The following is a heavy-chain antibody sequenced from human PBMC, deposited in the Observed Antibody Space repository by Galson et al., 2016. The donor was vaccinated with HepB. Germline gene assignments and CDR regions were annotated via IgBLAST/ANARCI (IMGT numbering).Heavy chain of an antibody. CDR3: AREHDGSSWFLDY. CDR1: GFSFSDYS. V-gene: IGHV3-21*06. J-gene: IGHJ4*02. D-gene: IGHD6-13*01. Sequence: LRLSCAASGFSFSDYSMNWVRQAPGKGLQWVASISRSSAFIHYADSVKGRFTISRDNAQNFLFLEIDRPRADDAAVYYCAREHDGSSWFLDYWGQGTLVTGSA. CDR2: ISRSSAFI.